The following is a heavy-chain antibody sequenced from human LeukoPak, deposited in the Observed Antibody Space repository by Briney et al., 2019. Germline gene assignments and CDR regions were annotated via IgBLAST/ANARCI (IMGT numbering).Heavy chain of an antibody. Sequence: GGSLRLSCAAYGFSFSTYGMHWVRQAPGKRLESVAVIWYDGSHQYYADSVKGRFTISRDMSKNTLYLQMNNLRVDDTALYYCARDLGLRYGSGAYRFDPWGQGTQVIVSS. D-gene: IGHD3-10*01. CDR3: ARDLGLRYGSGAYRFDP. CDR1: GFSFSTYG. V-gene: IGHV3-33*08. J-gene: IGHJ5*02. CDR2: IWYDGSHQ.